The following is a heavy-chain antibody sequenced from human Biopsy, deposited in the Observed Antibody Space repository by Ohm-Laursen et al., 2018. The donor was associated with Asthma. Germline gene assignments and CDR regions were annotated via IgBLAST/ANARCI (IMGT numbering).Heavy chain of an antibody. D-gene: IGHD2-21*02. CDR3: ARGVDRVTGLLDHFDS. J-gene: IGHJ4*02. V-gene: IGHV4-59*07. Sequence: SDTLSLTRIVSGGSINNFYWSWIRQPPGKGLEPIGHVYYSGSTNYNPSLKSRVTISIDASKNQFSLKLTSVTAADTAVYYCARGVDRVTGLLDHFDSWGQGTLVTVSS. CDR1: GGSINNFY. CDR2: VYYSGST.